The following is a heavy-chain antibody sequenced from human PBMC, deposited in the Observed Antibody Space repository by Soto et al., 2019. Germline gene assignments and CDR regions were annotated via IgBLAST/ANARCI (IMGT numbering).Heavy chain of an antibody. V-gene: IGHV4-30-2*01. D-gene: IGHD3-22*01. CDR1: GGSISSGGYS. J-gene: IGHJ5*02. CDR3: ARYSYYYDSSGYKNWFDP. Sequence: SETLSLTCAVSGGSISSGGYSWSWIRQPPGKGLEWIGYIYHSGSTYYNPSLKSRVTISVDRSKNQFSLKLSSVTAADTAVYYCARYSYYYDSSGYKNWFDPWGQGTLVTVSS. CDR2: IYHSGST.